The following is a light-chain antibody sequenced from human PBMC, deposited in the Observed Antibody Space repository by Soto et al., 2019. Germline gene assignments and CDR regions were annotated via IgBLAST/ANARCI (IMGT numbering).Light chain of an antibody. J-gene: IGKJ4*02. CDR3: QQYNNWPLT. Sequence: EIVMTQSPATLSVSPGERATLSCRASQSVSSNLAWYQQKPGQAPRLLIYGASTRATGIPARFSGSGSGTDFPLTISSLHAEDFAVYYRQQYNNWPLTFGGGTKVEIK. CDR2: GAS. V-gene: IGKV3-15*01. CDR1: QSVSSN.